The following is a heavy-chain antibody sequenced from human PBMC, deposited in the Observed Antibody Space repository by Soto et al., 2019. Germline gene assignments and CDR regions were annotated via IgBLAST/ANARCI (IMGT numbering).Heavy chain of an antibody. J-gene: IGHJ6*02. V-gene: IGHV3-74*01. CDR1: GFTFSSYW. CDR2: INSDGSST. D-gene: IGHD4-17*01. Sequence: GGSLRLSCAASGFTFSSYWMHWVRQAPGKGLVWVSRINSDGSSTSYADSVKGRFTISRDNAKNTLYLQMNSLRAEDTAVYYCARDPRIYGDYFYYYGMDVWGQETTVTVSS. CDR3: ARDPRIYGDYFYYYGMDV.